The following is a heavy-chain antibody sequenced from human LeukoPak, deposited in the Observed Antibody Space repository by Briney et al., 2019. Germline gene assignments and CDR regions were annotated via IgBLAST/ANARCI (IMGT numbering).Heavy chain of an antibody. J-gene: IGHJ4*02. Sequence: ASVKVSCTASGYTFTSYGISWVRQAPGQGLEWMGWISAYNGNTNYAQKLQGRVTMTTDTSTSTAYMELRSLRSDDTAVYYCAREGRSDIVVVPAALDYWGQGTLVTVSS. D-gene: IGHD2-2*01. CDR3: AREGRSDIVVVPAALDY. V-gene: IGHV1-18*01. CDR1: GYTFTSYG. CDR2: ISAYNGNT.